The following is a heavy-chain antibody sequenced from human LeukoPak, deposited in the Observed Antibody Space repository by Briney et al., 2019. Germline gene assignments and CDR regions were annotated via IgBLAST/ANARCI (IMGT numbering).Heavy chain of an antibody. CDR2: ISSSSSYI. J-gene: IGHJ5*02. CDR3: PIPLMYYYGSQTYFWFAP. CDR1: RFTFISYS. V-gene: IGHV3-21*04. Sequence: GGALRLSCAASRFTFISYSINWLRQAPGKGLEWVSSISSSSSYIYYADSVNGRFTISRDNAQNTLSLPMNSLTAEDTDVYYLPIPLMYYYGSQTYFWFAPWCQGTVVIVSS. D-gene: IGHD3-10*01.